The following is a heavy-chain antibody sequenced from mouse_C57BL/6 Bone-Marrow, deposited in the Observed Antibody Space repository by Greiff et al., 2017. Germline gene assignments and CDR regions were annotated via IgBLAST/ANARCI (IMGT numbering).Heavy chain of an antibody. D-gene: IGHD1-1*01. CDR3: ARDRGTYYGSSYYAMDY. CDR2: ISNGGGST. CDR1: GFTFSDYY. J-gene: IGHJ4*01. Sequence: EVQLVESGGGLVQPGGSLKLSCAASGFTFSDYYMYWVRQTPEKRLEWVAYISNGGGSTYYPDTVKGRFTISRDNAKNTRYLQMSRMKSEDTAMYYCARDRGTYYGSSYYAMDYWGQGTSVTVSS. V-gene: IGHV5-12*01.